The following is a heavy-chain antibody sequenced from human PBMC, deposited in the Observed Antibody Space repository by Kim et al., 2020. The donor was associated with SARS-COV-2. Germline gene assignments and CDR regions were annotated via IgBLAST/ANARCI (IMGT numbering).Heavy chain of an antibody. D-gene: IGHD6-19*01. J-gene: IGHJ4*02. Sequence: SETLSLTCTVSGGSISSSSYYWGWIRQPPGKGLEWIGSIYYSGSTYYNPSLKSRVTISVDTSKNQFSLKLSSVTAADTAVYYCAREGIAVAGTTTDYWGQGTLVTVSS. CDR3: AREGIAVAGTTTDY. CDR1: GGSISSSSYY. V-gene: IGHV4-39*07. CDR2: IYYSGST.